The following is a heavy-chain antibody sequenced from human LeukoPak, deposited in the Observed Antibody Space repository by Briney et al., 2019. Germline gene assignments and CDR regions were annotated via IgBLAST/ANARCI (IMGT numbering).Heavy chain of an antibody. CDR3: AKDSGMVSGLRGLGGFFDY. Sequence: GGSLRLSCAASGFTFDDYAMHWVRQAPGKGLEWVSLISWDGGSTYYADSVKGRFTISRDNSKNSLYLQMNSLRAEDTALYYCAKDSGMVSGLRGLGGFFDYWGQGTLVTVSS. V-gene: IGHV3-43D*03. J-gene: IGHJ4*02. CDR1: GFTFDDYA. CDR2: ISWDGGST. D-gene: IGHD1-26*01.